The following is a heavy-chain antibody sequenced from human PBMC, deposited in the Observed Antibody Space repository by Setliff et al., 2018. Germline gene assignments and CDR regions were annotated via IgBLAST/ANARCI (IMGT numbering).Heavy chain of an antibody. D-gene: IGHD3-10*01. CDR3: ARVFYYGSGSYLYYFDY. CDR1: GGSISSHY. CDR2: IFYSGST. J-gene: IGHJ4*02. V-gene: IGHV4-59*11. Sequence: SETLSLTCTVSGGSISSHYWNWIRQPPGKGLEWIGYIFYSGSTNYNPSLKSRVTISVDTSKNQFSLKLSSVTAADTAVYYCARVFYYGSGSYLYYFDYWGQGTLVTVSS.